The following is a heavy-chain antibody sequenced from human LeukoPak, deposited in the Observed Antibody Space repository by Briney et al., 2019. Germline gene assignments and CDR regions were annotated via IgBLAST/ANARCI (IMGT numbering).Heavy chain of an antibody. V-gene: IGHV1-69*06. D-gene: IGHD5-24*01. CDR2: IIPIFGTA. CDR1: GGTFNSYT. CDR3: ARNTYGYKFSMDV. Sequence: SVKVSCKASGGTFNSYTITWVRQAPGQGLEWMGGIIPIFGTANYAQKFQGRVTITADKSTSTAYMELRSLRSDDTAVYYCARNTYGYKFSMDVWGKGTAVTVSS. J-gene: IGHJ6*03.